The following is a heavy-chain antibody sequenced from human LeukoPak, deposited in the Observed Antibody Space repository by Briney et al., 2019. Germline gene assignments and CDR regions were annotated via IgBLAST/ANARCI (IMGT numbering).Heavy chain of an antibody. CDR3: ARINRSSWYLPQYFDY. J-gene: IGHJ4*02. CDR2: IYPGDSDT. D-gene: IGHD6-13*01. CDR1: GYSFTSYW. V-gene: IGHV5-51*01. Sequence: GESLKISCKGSGYSFTSYWIGWVRQMPGKGLEWMGIIYPGDSDTRYSPSFQGQVTISADKSISTAYLQWSSLKASDTAMYYCARINRSSWYLPQYFDYWGQGTLVTVSS.